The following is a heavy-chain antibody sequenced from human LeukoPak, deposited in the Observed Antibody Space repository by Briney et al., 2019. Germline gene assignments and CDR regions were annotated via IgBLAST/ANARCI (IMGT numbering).Heavy chain of an antibody. J-gene: IGHJ4*02. CDR1: GFTFSSYA. Sequence: GGSLRLSCAASGFTFSSYAMSWVRQAPGKGLEWVSAISGSGGSTYYADSVKGRFTISRDNSKNTLYLQMNSLRAEDTAVYYCAKDRLMAIFGVVTPLDYWGQGTLVTVSS. CDR3: AKDRLMAIFGVVTPLDY. D-gene: IGHD3-3*01. V-gene: IGHV3-23*01. CDR2: ISGSGGST.